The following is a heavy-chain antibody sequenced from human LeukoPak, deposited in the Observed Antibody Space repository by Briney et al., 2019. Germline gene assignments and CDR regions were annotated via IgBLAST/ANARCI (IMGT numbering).Heavy chain of an antibody. Sequence: PSETLSLICTVSGGSISGYYWTWIRQPPGKGLEWIGYIYDSGSTNYNPSLKSRVTISVDTSKNQFSLKLSSVTAADTAVYYCAGARRSDIHYSRSYYWGQGTLVTVSS. CDR1: GGSISGYY. CDR3: AGARRSDIHYSRSYY. CDR2: IYDSGST. D-gene: IGHD1-26*01. V-gene: IGHV4-59*08. J-gene: IGHJ4*02.